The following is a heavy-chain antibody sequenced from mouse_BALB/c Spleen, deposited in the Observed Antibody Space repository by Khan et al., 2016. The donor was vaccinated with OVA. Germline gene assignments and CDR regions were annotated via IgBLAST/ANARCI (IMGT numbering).Heavy chain of an antibody. V-gene: IGHV9-1*02. CDR1: GYTFTNYG. CDR3: ARRRDIYYGYLYFDY. J-gene: IGHJ2*01. CDR2: INTYTGEP. Sequence: QIQLVQSGPELKKPGETVKISCKASGYTFTNYGMNWVKQAPGKGLKWMGWINTYTGEPTYADDFKGRFAFSLETSASAAYLQINNLKNEDMATYFCARRRDIYYGYLYFDYWGQGTTLTVSS. D-gene: IGHD2-2*01.